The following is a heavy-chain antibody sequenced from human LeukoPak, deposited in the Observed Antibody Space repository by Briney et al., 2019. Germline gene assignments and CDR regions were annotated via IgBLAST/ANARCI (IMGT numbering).Heavy chain of an antibody. Sequence: GGSPRLSCAASGFTFSSYEMNWVRQAPGKGLEWVSYISSSGSTIYYADSVKGRFTISRDNAKNSLYLQMNSLRAEDTAVYYCARDYYGSGSYYLGDYWGQGTLVTVSS. CDR1: GFTFSSYE. CDR3: ARDYYGSGSYYLGDY. V-gene: IGHV3-48*03. CDR2: ISSSGSTI. J-gene: IGHJ4*02. D-gene: IGHD3-10*01.